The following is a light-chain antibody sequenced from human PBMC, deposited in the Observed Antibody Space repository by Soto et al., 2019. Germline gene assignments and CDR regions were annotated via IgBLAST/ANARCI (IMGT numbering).Light chain of an antibody. CDR2: LGS. CDR1: QSLLHSNGDNY. Sequence: DIVMTQSPLSLPVTPGEPASISCRSSQSLLHSNGDNYFDWYLQKPGQSPQLLIYLGSNRASGVPDRFSGSGSGTDFTLKISRVAAGDVRIYYCMRTLQTPWTVGQGTKLDSK. CDR3: MRTLQTPWT. J-gene: IGKJ1*01. V-gene: IGKV2-28*01.